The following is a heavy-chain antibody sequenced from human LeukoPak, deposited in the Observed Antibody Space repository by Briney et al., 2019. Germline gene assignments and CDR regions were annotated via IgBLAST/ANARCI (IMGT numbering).Heavy chain of an antibody. J-gene: IGHJ4*02. CDR2: ISGSGGTT. V-gene: IGHV3-23*01. CDR1: GLTLGNYA. Sequence: GGSLRLSCAASGLTLGNYAMSWVRQAPGKALEWVSAISGSGGTTEYADSVKGRFTISRVNSKNKLYLQMNSLRVEDTAVYYCAKRGLRLAPDFDYWGQGTLVTVSS. CDR3: AKRGLRLAPDFDY. D-gene: IGHD5/OR15-5a*01.